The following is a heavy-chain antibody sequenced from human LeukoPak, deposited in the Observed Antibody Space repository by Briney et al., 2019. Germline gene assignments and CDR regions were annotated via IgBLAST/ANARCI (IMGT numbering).Heavy chain of an antibody. Sequence: PGGSLRLSCTASGFTFSSYAMNWVRQAPGKGLDWVSVITNGGTTYYADSVKGRFTISRDNSKSTLFLQMNSLRAEDTAIYYCTKDLSALQWAGDETTVTEGYWGQGTLVNLSS. V-gene: IGHV3-23*01. J-gene: IGHJ4*02. CDR2: ITNGGTT. CDR1: GFTFSSYA. D-gene: IGHD4-17*01. CDR3: TKDLSALQWAGDETTVTEGY.